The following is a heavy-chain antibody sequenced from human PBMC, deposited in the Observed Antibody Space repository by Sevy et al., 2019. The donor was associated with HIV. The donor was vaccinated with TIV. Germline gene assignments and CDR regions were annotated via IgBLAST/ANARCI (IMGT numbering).Heavy chain of an antibody. V-gene: IGHV1-18*01. D-gene: IGHD2-15*01. J-gene: IGHJ4*02. CDR2: ISAHNGDT. Sequence: ASVTVSCKPSGYTFTTYGISWVRQAPGQGLESMGWISAHNGDTNYAQKFQGRVTMITDTSTTTAYMDLRSLRSDDTALYYCARAYCSGGRCYSLAYWGQGTLVTVSS. CDR1: GYTFTTYG. CDR3: ARAYCSGGRCYSLAY.